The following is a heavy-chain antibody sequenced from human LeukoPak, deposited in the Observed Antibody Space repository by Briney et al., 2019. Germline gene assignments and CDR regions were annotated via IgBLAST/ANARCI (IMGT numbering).Heavy chain of an antibody. D-gene: IGHD4-17*01. CDR1: GYSSSTYW. Sequence: GESLKIPCKGSGYSSSTYWIGWVRQMPGKGLEWMGIIYPGDSDTRYSPSFQGQVTIPADKSISTAYLQWSSLKASDTAMYYCARQRAYGDYRIFDYWGQGTLVTVSS. V-gene: IGHV5-51*01. CDR3: ARQRAYGDYRIFDY. J-gene: IGHJ4*02. CDR2: IYPGDSDT.